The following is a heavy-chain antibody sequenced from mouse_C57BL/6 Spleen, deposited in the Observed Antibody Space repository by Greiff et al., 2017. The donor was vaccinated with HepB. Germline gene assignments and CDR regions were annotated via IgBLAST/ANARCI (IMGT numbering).Heavy chain of an antibody. Sequence: VQLQQPGAELVKPGASVKLSCKATGYTFTGYWIEWVKQRPGHGLEWIGEILPGSGSTNYNEKFKGKATFTADTSSNTAYMQLSSLTTEDSAIYYCGRYGSSFYWYFDVWGTGTTVTVSS. V-gene: IGHV1-9*01. CDR1: GYTFTGYW. J-gene: IGHJ1*03. D-gene: IGHD1-1*01. CDR2: ILPGSGST. CDR3: GRYGSSFYWYFDV.